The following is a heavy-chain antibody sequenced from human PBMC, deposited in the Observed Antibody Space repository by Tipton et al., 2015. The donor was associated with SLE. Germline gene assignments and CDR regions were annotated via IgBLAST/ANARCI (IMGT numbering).Heavy chain of an antibody. CDR2: ISNSETT. J-gene: IGHJ4*02. Sequence: TLSLTCTVSGGSISSHYWSWIRQAPGKGLEWIGYISNSETTSYNPSIKSRITLSLDTSKNQFSLRVNSVTAADTAVYYCARGGGSYYDYWGQGTLVTVSS. D-gene: IGHD1-26*01. CDR3: ARGGGSYYDY. V-gene: IGHV4-59*08. CDR1: GGSISSHY.